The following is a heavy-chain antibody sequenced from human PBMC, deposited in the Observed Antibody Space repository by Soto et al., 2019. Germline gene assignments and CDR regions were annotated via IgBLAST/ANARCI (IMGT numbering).Heavy chain of an antibody. CDR1: GYSISSGYY. J-gene: IGHJ6*02. D-gene: IGHD3-10*01. CDR2: IYHSGTT. Sequence: KPSETLSLTCAVSGYSISSGYYWGWFRQSPGKGLEWIGSIYHSGTTYYNPSLKSRVTISVDTSKNQFSLKLSSVTAADTAVYYCARFYGSGSYLSRHAYYYYGMDVWGQGTTVTVSS. V-gene: IGHV4-38-2*01. CDR3: ARFYGSGSYLSRHAYYYYGMDV.